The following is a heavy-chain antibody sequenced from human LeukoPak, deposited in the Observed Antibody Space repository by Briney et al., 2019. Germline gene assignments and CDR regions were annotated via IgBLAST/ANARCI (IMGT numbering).Heavy chain of an antibody. D-gene: IGHD3-22*01. J-gene: IGHJ4*02. CDR1: GFTFSSYE. Sequence: QPGGSLRLSCAASGFTFSSYEMNWVRQAPGKGLEWLSYISSSGTTIKYADSVKGRFTISRDNAKNSLYLQMNSLRAEDTAVYYCARDRVVLSSDYYFDYWGQGTLVTVSS. CDR2: ISSSGTTI. V-gene: IGHV3-48*03. CDR3: ARDRVVLSSDYYFDY.